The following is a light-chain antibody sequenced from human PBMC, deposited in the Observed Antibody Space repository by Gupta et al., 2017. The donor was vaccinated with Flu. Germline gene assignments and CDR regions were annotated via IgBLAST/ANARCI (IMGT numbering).Light chain of an antibody. V-gene: IGLV3-21*02. Sequence: SSVLTQSPTVCLPPGQPARTSCMGNGVGTKSVHWYRQIPGPAPVLVVYNDTARSSGIPARFSCSNSETATAVTINKVEAGDEADYWCQVGDTNTDSLVFGGGTKLTVL. J-gene: IGLJ3*02. CDR3: QVGDTNTDSLV. CDR2: NDT. CDR1: GVGTKS.